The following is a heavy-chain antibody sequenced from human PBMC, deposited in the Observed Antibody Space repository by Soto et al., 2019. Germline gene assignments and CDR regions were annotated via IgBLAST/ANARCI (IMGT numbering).Heavy chain of an antibody. Sequence: SETLSLTCTVSGGAISSGGYYWSWIRQHPGKGLEWIGYIYYSGSTYYNPSLKSRVTISVDTSKNQFSLKLSSVTAADTAVYYCARDLAGSGNLDYWGQGTLVTVSS. D-gene: IGHD3-10*01. CDR3: ARDLAGSGNLDY. J-gene: IGHJ4*02. V-gene: IGHV4-31*03. CDR1: GGAISSGGYY. CDR2: IYYSGST.